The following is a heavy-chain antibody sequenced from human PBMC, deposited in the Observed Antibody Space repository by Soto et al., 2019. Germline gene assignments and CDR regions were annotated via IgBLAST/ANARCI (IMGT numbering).Heavy chain of an antibody. CDR3: AKDPPRMTTEYYFDY. Sequence: QVQLVESRGGVVQPGRSLRLSCAASGFTFSSYGMHWVRQAPGKGLEWVAVISYDGSNKYYADSVKGRFTISRDNSKNTLYLQMNSLRAEDTAVYYCAKDPPRMTTEYYFDYWGQGTLVTVSS. D-gene: IGHD4-4*01. CDR2: ISYDGSNK. V-gene: IGHV3-30*18. J-gene: IGHJ4*02. CDR1: GFTFSSYG.